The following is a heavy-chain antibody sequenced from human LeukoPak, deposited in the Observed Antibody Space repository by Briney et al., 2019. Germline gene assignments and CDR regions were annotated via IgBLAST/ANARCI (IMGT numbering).Heavy chain of an antibody. CDR3: ARLRDAPYYYHYMDV. CDR1: GGSISSSSYY. CDR2: IYYSGST. J-gene: IGHJ6*03. V-gene: IGHV4-39*01. Sequence: PSETLSLTCTVSGGSISSSSYYWGWIRQPPGKGLEWIGSIYYSGSTYYNPSLKSRVTISVDTSKNQFSLKLSSVTAADTAVYYCARLRDAPYYYHYMDVWGKGTTVTVSS. D-gene: IGHD2-2*01.